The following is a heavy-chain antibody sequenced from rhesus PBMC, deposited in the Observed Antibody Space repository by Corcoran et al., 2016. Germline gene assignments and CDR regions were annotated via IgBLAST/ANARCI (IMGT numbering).Heavy chain of an antibody. CDR1: GGPISGGYD. D-gene: IGHD2-33*01. J-gene: IGHJ3*01. CDR2: IYGSRGTA. CDR3: ARRVTVVIVAAPLVDTFDF. V-gene: IGHV4-76*01. Sequence: QVQLQESGPGLVKPSETLSLTCAVSGGPISGGYDWSWIRQPPGKGREGIGYIYGSRGTATKHPPLKNRVTISKDTSNNPFSRRLGSVTAVYTAVYYCARRVTVVIVAAPLVDTFDFWGQGLRVTVSS.